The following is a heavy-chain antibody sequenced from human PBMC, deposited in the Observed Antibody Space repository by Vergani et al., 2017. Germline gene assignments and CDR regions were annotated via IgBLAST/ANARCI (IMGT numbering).Heavy chain of an antibody. D-gene: IGHD5-12*01. CDR3: ARDRDSGYDQGYYYYYMDV. J-gene: IGHJ6*03. Sequence: QVQLVQSGAEVKKPGASVKVSCKASGYTFTGYYMHWVRQAPGQGLEWMGWINPNSGGTNYAQKFQGRVTMTRDTSISTAYMELSRLRSDDTAVYYCARDRDSGYDQGYYYYYMDVWGKWTTVTVSS. V-gene: IGHV1-2*02. CDR2: INPNSGGT. CDR1: GYTFTGYY.